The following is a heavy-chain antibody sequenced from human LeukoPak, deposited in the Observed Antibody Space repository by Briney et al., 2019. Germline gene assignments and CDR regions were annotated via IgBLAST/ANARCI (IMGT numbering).Heavy chain of an antibody. CDR1: GFTFSSYW. CDR2: INSDGSST. J-gene: IGHJ6*02. D-gene: IGHD2-15*01. V-gene: IGHV3-74*01. CDR3: ARDWCSGGSCYFSDYYGMDV. Sequence: PGGSLRLSCAASGFTFSSYWMHWVRHAPGKGLVWVSRINSDGSSTSYADSVKGRFTISRDNAKNTLYLQMNSLRAEDTAVYYCARDWCSGGSCYFSDYYGMDVWGQGTTVTVSS.